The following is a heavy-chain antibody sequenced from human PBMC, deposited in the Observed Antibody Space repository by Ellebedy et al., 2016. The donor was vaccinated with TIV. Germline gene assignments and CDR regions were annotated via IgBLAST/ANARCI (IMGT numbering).Heavy chain of an antibody. J-gene: IGHJ4*02. CDR3: ARVAVAGTDY. V-gene: IGHV1-46*01. CDR2: INPSGGST. D-gene: IGHD6-19*01. CDR1: GYTFTGYY. Sequence: ASVKVSCXASGYTFTGYYMHWVRQAPGQGLEWMGIINPSGGSTSYAQKFQGRVTMTRDTSTSTVYMELSSLRSEDTAVYYCARVAVAGTDYWGQGTLVTVSS.